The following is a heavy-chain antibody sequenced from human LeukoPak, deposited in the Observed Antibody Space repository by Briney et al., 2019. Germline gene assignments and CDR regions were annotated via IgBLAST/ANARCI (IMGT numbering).Heavy chain of an antibody. CDR3: AKDRLSSPTAPRFDP. V-gene: IGHV3-23*01. CDR1: GFTVGSNT. Sequence: GGSLRLSCAASGFTVGSNTMSWVRQAPGKGLEWVSVISGSGGRTSYADSVKGRFTISRDNSKNTLYLQMNSLRAEDTALYYCAKDRLSSPTAPRFDPWGQGTQVTVSS. J-gene: IGHJ5*02. CDR2: ISGSGGRT. D-gene: IGHD2/OR15-2a*01.